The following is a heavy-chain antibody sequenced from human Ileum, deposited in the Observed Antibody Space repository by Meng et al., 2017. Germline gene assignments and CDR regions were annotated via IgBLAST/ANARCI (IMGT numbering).Heavy chain of an antibody. CDR1: GGANSSSSHC. J-gene: IGHJ4*02. CDR2: ICYSGNT. CDR3: ARRTGEVDLLDY. Sequence: QLQLQESGPGRGKPAENRSRRGTVSGGANSSSSHCCDWIRQPPGKGLEWIGSICYSGNTYYNPSLKSRVSMSVDTSKKQISLKLNSVTAADTAVYYCARRTGEVDLLDYWGQGTLVTVSS. D-gene: IGHD7-27*01. V-gene: IGHV4-39*01.